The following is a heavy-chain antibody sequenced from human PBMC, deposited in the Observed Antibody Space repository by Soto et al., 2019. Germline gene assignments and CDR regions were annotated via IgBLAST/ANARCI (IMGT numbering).Heavy chain of an antibody. CDR1: GGSVTSGSYY. V-gene: IGHV4-61*01. Sequence: QVQLQESGPGLVKPSETLSLTCSVSGGSVTSGSYYWSWIRQPPGKGLEWIGYIYSSGGTSHNPSLMRRVTIAVDTSKNQFSLKLTSVTAADTAVYYCARDGDGYNNWGQGTLVTVSS. J-gene: IGHJ4*02. D-gene: IGHD5-12*01. CDR2: IYSSGGT. CDR3: ARDGDGYNN.